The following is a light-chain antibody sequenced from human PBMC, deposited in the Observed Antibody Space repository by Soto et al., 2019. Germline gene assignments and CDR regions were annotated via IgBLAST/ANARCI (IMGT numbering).Light chain of an antibody. Sequence: EVVLTQSPGTLSLSPGERATLSCRASQSLTRCYLAWYQQKPGQAPRLLMSGASSRATGIPDRFSGTGSGTDFTLTISRLEAEDFAVYYCQQSYSSPITFGQGTRLEIK. V-gene: IGKV3-20*01. J-gene: IGKJ5*01. CDR1: QSLTRCY. CDR3: QQSYSSPIT. CDR2: GAS.